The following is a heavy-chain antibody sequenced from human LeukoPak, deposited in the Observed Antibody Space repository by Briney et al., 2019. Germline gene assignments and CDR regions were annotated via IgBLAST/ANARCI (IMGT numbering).Heavy chain of an antibody. V-gene: IGHV3-11*01. J-gene: IGHJ1*01. Sequence: KPGGSLRLSCAASGFFFSDYSMTWIRQSPGKGLEWIAYINNDGTTFDYSDSVKGRFTISRDNAKNSVSLQLNSLRVEDTALYYCARGSSTETYSAEYFQHWGQGTLVSVS. CDR2: INNDGTTF. CDR3: ARGSSTETYSAEYFQH. CDR1: GFFFSDYS. D-gene: IGHD2-15*01.